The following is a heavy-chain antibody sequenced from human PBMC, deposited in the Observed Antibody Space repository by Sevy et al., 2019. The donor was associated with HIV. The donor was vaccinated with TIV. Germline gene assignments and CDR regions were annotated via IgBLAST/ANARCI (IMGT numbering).Heavy chain of an antibody. CDR3: ARAPRSIVGATYYYYGMDV. D-gene: IGHD1-26*01. Sequence: GGSLRLSCAASGFTVSSNYMSWVRQAPGKGLEWVSVFYSGGSTYYADSVKGRFTISRDNSKNTLYLQMNSLRAEDTAVYYCARAPRSIVGATYYYYGMDVWGQGTTVTVSS. J-gene: IGHJ6*02. CDR1: GFTVSSNY. V-gene: IGHV3-53*01. CDR2: FYSGGST.